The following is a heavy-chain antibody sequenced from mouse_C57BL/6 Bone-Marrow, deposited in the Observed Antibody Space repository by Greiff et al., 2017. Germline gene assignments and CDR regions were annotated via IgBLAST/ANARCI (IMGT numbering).Heavy chain of an antibody. D-gene: IGHD1-1*01. Sequence: QVQLQQPGAELVKPGASVKMSCKASGYTFTSYWITWVKQRHGQGLEWIGDIYPGSGSTNYNEKFKSKATLTVDTSSSTAYMQLSSLTSEDSAVYYFASGVITTASEYFDYWGQGTTLTVSA. J-gene: IGHJ2*01. CDR2: IYPGSGST. CDR1: GYTFTSYW. CDR3: ASGVITTASEYFDY. V-gene: IGHV1-55*01.